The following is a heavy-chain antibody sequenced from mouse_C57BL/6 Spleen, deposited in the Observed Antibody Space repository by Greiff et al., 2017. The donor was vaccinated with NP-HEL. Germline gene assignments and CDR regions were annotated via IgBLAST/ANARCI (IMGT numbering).Heavy chain of an antibody. J-gene: IGHJ2*01. D-gene: IGHD1-1*01. Sequence: VQLQQPGAELVKPGASVKLSCKASGYTFTSYWMHWVKQRPGQGLEWIGMIHPNSGSTNYNEKFKSKATLTVDKSSSTAYMQLSSLTSEDSAVYYCARRDYGSVFDYWGQGTTLTVSS. CDR1: GYTFTSYW. CDR2: IHPNSGST. CDR3: ARRDYGSVFDY. V-gene: IGHV1-64*01.